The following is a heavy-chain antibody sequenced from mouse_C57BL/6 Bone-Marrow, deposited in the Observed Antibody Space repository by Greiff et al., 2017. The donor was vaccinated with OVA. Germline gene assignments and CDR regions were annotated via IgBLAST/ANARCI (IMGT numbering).Heavy chain of an antibody. V-gene: IGHV1-9*01. Sequence: VQLQESGAELMKPGASVKLSCKATGYTFTGYWIEWVKQRPGHGLEWIGEILPGSGSTNYNEKFKDKATLTADKSSSTAYMQLSSLTYEDSAVYYCARWLLPWYFDVWGTGTTVTVSS. CDR2: ILPGSGST. CDR1: GYTFTGYW. J-gene: IGHJ1*03. CDR3: ARWLLPWYFDV. D-gene: IGHD2-3*01.